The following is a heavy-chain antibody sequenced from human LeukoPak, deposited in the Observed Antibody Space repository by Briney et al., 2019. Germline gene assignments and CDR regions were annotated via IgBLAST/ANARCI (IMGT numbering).Heavy chain of an antibody. J-gene: IGHJ6*02. Sequence: ASVKVSCKASGYTFTGYYMHWVRQAPGQGLEWMGWINPNSGGTNYAQKFQGRVTMTRDTSISTAYMELSRLRSDDTAVYYCARGAIIAVNYGMDVWGQGTTVTVSS. CDR3: ARGAIIAVNYGMDV. CDR2: INPNSGGT. CDR1: GYTFTGYY. V-gene: IGHV1-2*02. D-gene: IGHD6-19*01.